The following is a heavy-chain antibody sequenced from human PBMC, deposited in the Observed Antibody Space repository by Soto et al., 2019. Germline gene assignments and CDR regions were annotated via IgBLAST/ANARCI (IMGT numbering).Heavy chain of an antibody. CDR1: GGSISSGGYY. J-gene: IGHJ4*02. D-gene: IGHD1-26*01. CDR3: ERGDGVGATTPSFDY. Sequence: QVQLQESGPGLVKPSQTLSLTCTVSGGSISSGGYYWNWIRQHPGKGLEWIGYIVYSGSTYYNPSLRRRLPISVDTSKNQFSLKLSSVTAADTAVYYCERGDGVGATTPSFDYWGQGTLVTVSS. CDR2: IVYSGST. V-gene: IGHV4-31*03.